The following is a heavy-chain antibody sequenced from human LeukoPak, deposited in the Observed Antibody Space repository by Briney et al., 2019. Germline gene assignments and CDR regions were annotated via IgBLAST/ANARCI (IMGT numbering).Heavy chain of an antibody. D-gene: IGHD3-22*01. J-gene: IGHJ4*02. Sequence: SETLSLTCTVSSGSISNYYWSWFRQSPGKGLEWIGYIYYSGITNYNPSLKGRVTISVDTFKNQFSLNLNSVTAADTAVYYCARRDSSGYYSYWGQGTLVTVSS. CDR3: ARRDSSGYYSY. CDR2: IYYSGIT. V-gene: IGHV4-59*01. CDR1: SGSISNYY.